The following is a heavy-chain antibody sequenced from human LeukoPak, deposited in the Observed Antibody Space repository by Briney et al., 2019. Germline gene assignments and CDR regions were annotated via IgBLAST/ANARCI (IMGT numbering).Heavy chain of an antibody. J-gene: IGHJ6*02. Sequence: GGSLRLSCAASGFTLSDYAMTWVRQAPGKGLEWVSSISGSGASTYYADSVKGRFTISRDISKNTLYLQMSSLRAEDAAVYYCAKGEGAYYYYGLDVWGQGTTVTVPS. V-gene: IGHV3-23*01. D-gene: IGHD1-26*01. CDR2: ISGSGAST. CDR1: GFTLSDYA. CDR3: AKGEGAYYYYGLDV.